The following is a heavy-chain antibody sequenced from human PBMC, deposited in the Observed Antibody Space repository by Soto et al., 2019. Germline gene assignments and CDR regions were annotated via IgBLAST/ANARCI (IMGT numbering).Heavy chain of an antibody. D-gene: IGHD6-19*01. Sequence: EVPLLESGGGLVQPGGSLRLSCAASGFTFSSYAMSWVRQAPGKGLEWVSAISGSGGSTYYADSVKGRFTISRDNSENTLYLQMNSLRAEDTAVYYCTASSGWYNAFDIWGQGTMVTVSS. V-gene: IGHV3-23*01. J-gene: IGHJ3*02. CDR3: TASSGWYNAFDI. CDR1: GFTFSSYA. CDR2: ISGSGGST.